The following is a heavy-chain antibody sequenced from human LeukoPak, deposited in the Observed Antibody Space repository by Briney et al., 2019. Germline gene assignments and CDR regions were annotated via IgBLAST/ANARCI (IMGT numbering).Heavy chain of an antibody. CDR3: ARDPLRDGYNSKDY. Sequence: ASVKVSCKASGGTFSSYAISWVRQAPGQGLEWMGRIIPILGIANYAQKFQGRVTITADKSTSTAYMELSSLICEYTAVYYCARDPLRDGYNSKDYWGQGTLVTVSS. D-gene: IGHD5-24*01. CDR1: GGTFSSYA. J-gene: IGHJ4*02. V-gene: IGHV1-69*04. CDR2: IIPILGIA.